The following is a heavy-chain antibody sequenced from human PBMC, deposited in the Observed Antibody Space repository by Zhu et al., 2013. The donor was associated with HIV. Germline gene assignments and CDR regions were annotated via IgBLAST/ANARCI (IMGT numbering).Heavy chain of an antibody. J-gene: IGHJ6*02. CDR3: ARDRIEVAPMDV. Sequence: QVQLVQSGSEVKKPGASVKVSCKASGYTFTGYYIHWVRQAPGQGLEWMGWINPNTGGTNYAQKFENRVTMTRDTSIRTAYMELSRLRSDDTAVYYCARDRIEVAPMDVWGQGTTVTVSS. D-gene: IGHD6-19*01. CDR2: INPNTGGT. CDR1: GYTFTGYY. V-gene: IGHV1-2*02.